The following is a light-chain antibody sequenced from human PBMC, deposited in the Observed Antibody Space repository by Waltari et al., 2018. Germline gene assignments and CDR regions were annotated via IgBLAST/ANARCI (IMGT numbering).Light chain of an antibody. CDR2: DVT. Sequence: QSALTQPRPVSGSPGQSVTIPCTGTRSDVGSYNFVSCYQQHPGKAPKLMIYDVTQRPSGVPHRFSGSKSGNTASLTISGLQPEDEADYYCSSYAGSYTWVFGGGTKLTVV. J-gene: IGLJ3*02. V-gene: IGLV2-11*01. CDR3: SSYAGSYTWV. CDR1: RSDVGSYNF.